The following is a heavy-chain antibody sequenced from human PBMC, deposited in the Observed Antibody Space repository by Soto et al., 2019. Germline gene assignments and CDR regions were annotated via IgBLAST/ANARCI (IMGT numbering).Heavy chain of an antibody. D-gene: IGHD3-16*01. CDR1: GGSFSGYY. J-gene: IGHJ6*02. CDR2: INHSGST. V-gene: IGHV4-34*01. CDR3: ARAADLRVYYYYYGMDV. Sequence: PSETLSLTCAVYGGSFSGYYWSWIRQPPGKGLEWIGDINHSGSTNYNPSLKSRVTISVDTSKNQFSLKLSSVTAADTAVYYCARAADLRVYYYYYGMDVWGQGTTVTVSS.